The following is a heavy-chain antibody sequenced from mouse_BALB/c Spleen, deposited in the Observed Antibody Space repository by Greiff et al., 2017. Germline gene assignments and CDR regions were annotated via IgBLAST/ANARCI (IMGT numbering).Heavy chain of an antibody. Sequence: DLVKPGASVKLSCKASGYTFTSYWINWIKQRPGQGLEWIGRIAPGSGSTYYNEMFKGKATLTVDTSSSTAYIQLSSLSSEDSAVYFCARQGNYCDDWGQGTTLTVSS. J-gene: IGHJ2*01. CDR1: GYTFTSYW. V-gene: IGHV1S41*01. CDR3: ARQGNYCDD. CDR2: IAPGSGST.